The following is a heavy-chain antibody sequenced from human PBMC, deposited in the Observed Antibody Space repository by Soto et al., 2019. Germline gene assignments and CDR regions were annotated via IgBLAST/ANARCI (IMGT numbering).Heavy chain of an antibody. CDR2: IGPESGAT. D-gene: IGHD1-26*01. CDR3: GRGRSGQIVVFY. Sequence: ASVKVSCKASGYTFTGHYIHWVRQAPEQGPEWMGEIGPESGATRYAQRFQGRVTMTRDMSITTVYMELNNLSPDDTAVYYCGRGRSGQIVVFYWGQRSPVTVSS. CDR1: GYTFTGHY. J-gene: IGHJ4*02. V-gene: IGHV1-2*02.